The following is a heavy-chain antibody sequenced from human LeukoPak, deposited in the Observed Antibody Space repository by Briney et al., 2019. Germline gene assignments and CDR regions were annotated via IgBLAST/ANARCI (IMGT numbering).Heavy chain of an antibody. CDR3: ARVGDCGRASCYAIDY. V-gene: IGHV3-66*01. J-gene: IGHJ4*02. Sequence: AGGSLRLFCAASGFTVSSNYMSWVRQAPGKGLEWVSIIYSGGSTYYTDSVRGRFIISRDISKNTLYLQMNSLRAEDTAVYYCARVGDCGRASCYAIDYWGQGTLVTVSS. CDR1: GFTVSSNY. D-gene: IGHD2-2*01. CDR2: IYSGGST.